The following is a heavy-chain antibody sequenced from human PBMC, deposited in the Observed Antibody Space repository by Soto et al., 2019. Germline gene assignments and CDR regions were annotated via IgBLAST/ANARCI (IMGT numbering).Heavy chain of an antibody. Sequence: SVKVSFRASGGTFSSYAISWVRQAPGQGLEWMGGIIPIFGTANYAQKFQGRVTITADESTSTAYMELSSLRSEDTAVYYCATPGANSYYYGLDVWGQGTTVTVSS. CDR1: GGTFSSYA. V-gene: IGHV1-69*13. D-gene: IGHD3-10*01. J-gene: IGHJ6*02. CDR3: ATPGANSYYYGLDV. CDR2: IIPIFGTA.